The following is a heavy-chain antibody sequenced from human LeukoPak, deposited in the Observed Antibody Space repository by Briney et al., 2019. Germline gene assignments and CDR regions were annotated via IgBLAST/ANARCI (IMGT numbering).Heavy chain of an antibody. CDR1: GFTFSTFA. CDR2: ITGSGPYM. V-gene: IGHV3-21*01. Sequence: GGSLRLSCAASGFTFSTFAMHWVRLSPGKGLEWVSSITGSGPYMLYADSVKHRFTISRDNSKNTLYLQMNSLRAEDTAVYYCAKERGAAAATVYFDYWGQGILVTVSS. CDR3: AKERGAAAATVYFDY. D-gene: IGHD6-13*01. J-gene: IGHJ4*02.